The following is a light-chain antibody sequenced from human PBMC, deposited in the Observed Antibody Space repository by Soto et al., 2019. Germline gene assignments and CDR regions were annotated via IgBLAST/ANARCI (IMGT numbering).Light chain of an antibody. J-gene: IGLJ2*01. CDR2: NNN. Sequence: QSVLTQPPSASGAPGQRVTISRSGTRSNIGSQVVQWFQHLPGTAPKLLIQNNNERPSGVPDRFSGSKSGTSASLAISGLQSEDEGDYYCATWDDNVDGPVFGGGTKVTVL. CDR1: RSNIGSQV. V-gene: IGLV1-44*01. CDR3: ATWDDNVDGPV.